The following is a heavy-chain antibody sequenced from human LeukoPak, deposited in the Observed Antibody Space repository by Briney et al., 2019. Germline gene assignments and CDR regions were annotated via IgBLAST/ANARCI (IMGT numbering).Heavy chain of an antibody. Sequence: SETLSLTCAVHGGSFSGYYWSWIRQPPGKGLEWIGEINHGGSTNYNPSLKSRLTISVDTSKNQFSLKLSSVTAADTAVYYCAREGVYYDILAAYYRPYYLDFWGQGTLVTVSS. J-gene: IGHJ4*02. CDR1: GGSFSGYY. D-gene: IGHD3-9*01. CDR2: INHGGST. CDR3: AREGVYYDILAAYYRPYYLDF. V-gene: IGHV4-34*01.